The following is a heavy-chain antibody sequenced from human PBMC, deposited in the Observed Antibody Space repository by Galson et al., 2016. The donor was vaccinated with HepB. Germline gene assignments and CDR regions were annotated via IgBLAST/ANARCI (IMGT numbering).Heavy chain of an antibody. CDR1: GASISSDNY. CDR2: IYHSGDT. V-gene: IGHV4-4*02. D-gene: IGHD6-13*01. CDR3: AAAGGREGITPV. J-gene: IGHJ4*02. Sequence: ETLSLTCAVSGASISSDNYWSWVRQPPGKGLEWIGEIYHSGDTNFNTSLKSRVTIPVDKSKNQLSLKLTSVTAADTAMYYCAAAGGREGITPVWGQGTLVTVSS.